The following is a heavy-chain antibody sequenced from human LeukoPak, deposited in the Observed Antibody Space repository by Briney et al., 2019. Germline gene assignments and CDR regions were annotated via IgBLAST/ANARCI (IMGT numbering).Heavy chain of an antibody. CDR2: IYYSGST. D-gene: IGHD3-22*01. V-gene: IGHV4-39*01. Sequence: SETLSLTCTVSGGSISSSSYYWGWIRQPPGKGLEWIGSIYYSGSTYYNPSLKSRVTISVDTSKNQFSLKLSSVTAADTAVYDCATPAGDSSGYYYVFWFEPRGQGTLVTVSS. J-gene: IGHJ5*02. CDR1: GGSISSSSYY. CDR3: ATPAGDSSGYYYVFWFEP.